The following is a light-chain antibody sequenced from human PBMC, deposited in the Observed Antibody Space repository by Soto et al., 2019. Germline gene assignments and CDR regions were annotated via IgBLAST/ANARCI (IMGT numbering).Light chain of an antibody. CDR1: QSRSSRY. CDR3: QQRSNWPIT. CDR2: VAS. J-gene: IGKJ5*01. V-gene: IGKV3D-20*02. Sequence: EIVLTQSPGTLSLSPGERATLSCRASQSRSSRYLAWYQQKPGQAPRLLIYVASSRATGIPDRFSGSGSGTDFTLTISSLEPEDFAVYYCQQRSNWPITFGQGTRLEIK.